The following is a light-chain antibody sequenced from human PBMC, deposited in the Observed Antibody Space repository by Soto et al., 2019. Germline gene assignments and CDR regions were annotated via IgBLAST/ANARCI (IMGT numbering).Light chain of an antibody. J-gene: IGLJ1*01. CDR3: CSYAGSSTFYV. CDR2: EVS. Sequence: QSVLTQPASVSGSPGQSITISCTGTSSDVGSYNLISWYQQYPDKAPKLMIYEVSKRPSGVSNRFSGSKSGNTASLTISGLQAEDVADYYCCSYAGSSTFYVFGSGTKLTVL. V-gene: IGLV2-23*02. CDR1: SSDVGSYNL.